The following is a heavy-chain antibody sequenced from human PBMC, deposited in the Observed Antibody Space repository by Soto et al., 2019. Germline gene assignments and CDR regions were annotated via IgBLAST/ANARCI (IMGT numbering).Heavy chain of an antibody. CDR2: INHSGRV. V-gene: IGHV4-34*01. D-gene: IGHD3-22*01. CDR3: STRAYDTNGYYRFDP. Sequence: SETLSLTCAVYGGSFSGHSWTWIRQSPGKGLEWIGDINHSGRVNYSPSLKSRVTISLDTSKNQFSLTLSAVTAADTAMYYCSTRAYDTNGYYRFDPRGQGTLVTVSS. J-gene: IGHJ5*01. CDR1: GGSFSGHS.